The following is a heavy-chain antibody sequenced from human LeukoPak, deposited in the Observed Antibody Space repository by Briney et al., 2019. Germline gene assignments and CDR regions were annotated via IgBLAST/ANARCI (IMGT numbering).Heavy chain of an antibody. J-gene: IGHJ4*02. Sequence: GASVKVSCKASGYTFTSYDINWVRQATGQGLEWMGWMNPNSGNTGYAQKFQGRVTMTRNTSISTAYMELNSLRAEDTAVYYCAKRAPGSGSYYNFAYWGQGTLVTVSS. CDR3: AKRAPGSGSYYNFAY. CDR1: GYTFTSYD. D-gene: IGHD3-10*01. V-gene: IGHV1-8*01. CDR2: MNPNSGNT.